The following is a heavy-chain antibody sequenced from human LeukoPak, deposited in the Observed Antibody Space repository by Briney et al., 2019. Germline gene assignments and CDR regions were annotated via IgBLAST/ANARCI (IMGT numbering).Heavy chain of an antibody. CDR2: INAGNGNT. V-gene: IGHV1-3*01. CDR3: ARGRSSSSGRPSWFDP. J-gene: IGHJ5*02. Sequence: GASVKVSCKASGGTFSSYAISWVRQAPGQRLEWMGWINAGNGNTKYSQKFQGRVTITRDTSASTAYMELSSLRSEDTAVYYCARGRSSSSGRPSWFDPWGQGTLVTVSS. CDR1: GGTFSSYA. D-gene: IGHD6-6*01.